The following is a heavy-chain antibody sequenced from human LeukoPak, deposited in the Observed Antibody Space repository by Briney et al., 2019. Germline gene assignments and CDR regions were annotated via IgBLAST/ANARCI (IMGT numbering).Heavy chain of an antibody. V-gene: IGHV4-59*01. J-gene: IGHJ6*03. D-gene: IGHD3-10*01. CDR3: ARSLPDYYGSGNSYYYYMDV. CDR1: GGSISSYY. CDR2: IYYSGST. Sequence: SETLSLTCTVSGGSISSYYWSWIRQPQGKGLEWIGYIYYSGSTNYNPSLKSRVTRSVDTSKNQFSLKLSSVTAADTAVYYCARSLPDYYGSGNSYYYYMDVWGKGTTVTVSS.